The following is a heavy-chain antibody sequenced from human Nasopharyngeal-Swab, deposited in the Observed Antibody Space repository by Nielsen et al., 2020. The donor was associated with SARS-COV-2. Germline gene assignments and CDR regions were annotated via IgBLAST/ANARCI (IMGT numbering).Heavy chain of an antibody. CDR2: INPSGGST. J-gene: IGHJ4*02. CDR1: GYTFTSYY. Sequence: ASVKVSCKASGYTFTSYYMHWVRQAPGQGLEWMGIINPSGGSTSYAQKFQGRVTMTRDTSTSTVYMELSSLRSEDTAVYYCARDRGRGVIITNPMYYFDYWGQGTLVIVSS. V-gene: IGHV1-46*01. D-gene: IGHD3-10*01. CDR3: ARDRGRGVIITNPMYYFDY.